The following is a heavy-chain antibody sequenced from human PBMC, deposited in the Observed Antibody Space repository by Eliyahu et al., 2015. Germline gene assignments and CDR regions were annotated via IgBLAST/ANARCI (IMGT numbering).Heavy chain of an antibody. Sequence: QVQLVESGGGVVQPGRSLRLSCAASGFTFSSYAMHWVRQAPGKGLEWVAVISYDGSNKYYADSVKGRFTISRDNSKNTLYLQMNSLRAEDTAVYYCARDRHGGVYYYGMDVWGQGTTVTVSS. D-gene: IGHD3-16*01. CDR2: ISYDGSNK. V-gene: IGHV3-30-3*01. CDR1: GFTFSSYA. CDR3: ARDRHGGVYYYGMDV. J-gene: IGHJ6*02.